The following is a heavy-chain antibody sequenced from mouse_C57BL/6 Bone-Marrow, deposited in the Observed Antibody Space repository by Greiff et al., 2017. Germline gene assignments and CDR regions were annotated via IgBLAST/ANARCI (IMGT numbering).Heavy chain of an antibody. CDR3: ARRADYDGSSYYFDY. Sequence: VKLQESGAELVKPGASVKISCKASGYAFSSYWMNWVKQRPGQGLEWIGQIYPGDGDTNYNGKFKGKATLTADKSSSTDSMQLSSLTSEDSAVYFCARRADYDGSSYYFDYWGQGTTLTVSS. CDR1: GYAFSSYW. D-gene: IGHD1-1*01. V-gene: IGHV1-80*01. J-gene: IGHJ2*01. CDR2: IYPGDGDT.